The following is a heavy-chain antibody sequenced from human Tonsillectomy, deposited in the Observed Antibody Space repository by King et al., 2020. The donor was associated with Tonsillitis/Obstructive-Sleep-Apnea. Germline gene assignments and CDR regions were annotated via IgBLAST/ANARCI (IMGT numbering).Heavy chain of an antibody. J-gene: IGHJ1*01. V-gene: IGHV3-33*01. CDR1: GFTFSSYG. CDR2: IWYDGSNK. CDR3: ARGASGSSSWYPESFQH. D-gene: IGHD6-13*01. Sequence: VQLVESGGGVVQPGRSLRLSCAASGFTFSSYGMHWVRQAPGKGLEWVAVIWYDGSNKYYADSVKGRFTISRDNSKNTLYLQMNSLRAEDTAVYYCARGASGSSSWYPESFQHWGQGTLVTVSS.